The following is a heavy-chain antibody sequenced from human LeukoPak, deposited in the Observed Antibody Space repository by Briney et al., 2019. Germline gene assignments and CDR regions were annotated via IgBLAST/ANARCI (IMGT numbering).Heavy chain of an antibody. D-gene: IGHD3-22*01. V-gene: IGHV4-34*01. Sequence: PGGSLRLSCVASGFTFSSYWMSWVRQAPGKGLEWIGEINHSGSTNYNPSLKSRVTISVDTSKNQFSLKLSSVTAADTAVYYCARGGDSSGYYYPVFDYWGQGTLVTVSS. CDR3: ARGGDSSGYYYPVFDY. CDR2: INHSGST. J-gene: IGHJ4*02. CDR1: GFTFSSYW.